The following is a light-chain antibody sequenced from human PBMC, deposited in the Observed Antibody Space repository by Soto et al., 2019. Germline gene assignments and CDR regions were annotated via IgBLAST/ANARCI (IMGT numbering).Light chain of an antibody. J-gene: IGKJ1*01. CDR2: GAS. CDR3: QQFYKALPSGT. Sequence: ETVLTQSPGTLSLSPGERATLSCRASQSVSSNYLAWYQHIPGQAPRLLIYGASTRATGIPDRFSGSGSGKDFTLTISRLEPEDFAVYYCQQFYKALPSGTFGQGTKVE. CDR1: QSVSSNY. V-gene: IGKV3-20*01.